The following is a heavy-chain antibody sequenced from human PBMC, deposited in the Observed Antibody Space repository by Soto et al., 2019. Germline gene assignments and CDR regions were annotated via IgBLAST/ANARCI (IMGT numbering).Heavy chain of an antibody. CDR1: GYTFFTYD. D-gene: IGHD1-26*01. J-gene: IGHJ5*02. CDR2: ISTYSGDT. Sequence: QVPLVQSGVEVKTPGASVKVSCQASGYTFFTYDISWVRQAPGQGLEWMGWISTYSGDTKYAQKFQGRVTMTTDTSTNTAYLELRSLRSDDPAVYYCARHHGPTTSENWFDPWGPGTLVTVSS. CDR3: ARHHGPTTSENWFDP. V-gene: IGHV1-18*01.